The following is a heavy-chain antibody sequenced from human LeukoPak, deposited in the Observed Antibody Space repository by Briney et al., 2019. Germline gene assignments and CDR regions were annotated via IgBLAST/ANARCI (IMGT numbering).Heavy chain of an antibody. D-gene: IGHD2-8*01. CDR3: AREEGYCTNGVCYYWFDP. J-gene: IGHJ5*02. CDR1: GFTFNNYW. CDR2: INQDGSEK. V-gene: IGHV3-7*05. Sequence: PGGSLRLSCAASGFTFNNYWMTWVRQAPGKGLEWVANINQDGSEKYYVDSVKGRFSISRDNAKNSLYLQMNSLRAEDTAVYYCAREEGYCTNGVCYYWFDPWGQGTLVTVSS.